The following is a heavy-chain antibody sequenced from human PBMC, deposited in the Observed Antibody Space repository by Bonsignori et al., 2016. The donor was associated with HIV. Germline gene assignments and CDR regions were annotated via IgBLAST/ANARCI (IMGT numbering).Heavy chain of an antibody. J-gene: IGHJ6*03. V-gene: IGHV1-69*16. D-gene: IGHD6-13*01. CDR2: IIPILGTV. Sequence: WVRQAPGQGLEWMGGIIPILGTVDYAQNFQGRVTMTTDTSTSTAYMELRSLRSDDTAVYYCARASYSSSWYLGDYYYYMDVWGKGTTVTVSS. CDR3: ARASYSSSWYLGDYYYYMDV.